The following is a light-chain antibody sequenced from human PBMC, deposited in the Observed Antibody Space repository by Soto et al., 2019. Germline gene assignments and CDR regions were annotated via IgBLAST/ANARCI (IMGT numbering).Light chain of an antibody. V-gene: IGKV1-13*02. CDR3: QQFNSYPLLT. CDR2: DAS. CDR1: QGISSA. Sequence: ATQLTQSPSSLSASVGDRVTITCRASQGISSALAWYQQKPGKAPKLLIYDASSLESGVPSRFSGSGSGTDFTLTISSLQPEDFATYYCQQFNSYPLLTFGGGTKVEIK. J-gene: IGKJ4*01.